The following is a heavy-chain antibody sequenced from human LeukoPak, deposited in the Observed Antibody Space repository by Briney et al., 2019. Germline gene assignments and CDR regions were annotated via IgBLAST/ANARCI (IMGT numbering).Heavy chain of an antibody. V-gene: IGHV4-59*01. Sequence: PSETLSLTCTVSGGSISSYYWSWIRQPPGKGLEWIGYIYYSGSTNYNPSLKSRVTISVDTSKNQFSLKLSSVTAADTAVYYCARDSAYYSSSWKRYYGMDVWGQGTTVTVSS. CDR2: IYYSGST. D-gene: IGHD6-13*01. CDR3: ARDSAYYSSSWKRYYGMDV. J-gene: IGHJ6*02. CDR1: GGSISSYY.